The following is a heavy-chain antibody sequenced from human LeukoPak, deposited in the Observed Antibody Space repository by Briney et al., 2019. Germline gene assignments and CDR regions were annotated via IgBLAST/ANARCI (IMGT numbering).Heavy chain of an antibody. CDR3: ARIRQQLVHSNFDY. J-gene: IGHJ4*02. V-gene: IGHV3-66*01. CDR2: IYSGGST. Sequence: GGSLILSCAASGFTVSSNYMSWVRQAPGKGLEWVSVIYSGGSTYYADSVKGRFTISRDNSKNTLYLQMNSLRAEDTAVYYCARIRQQLVHSNFDYWGQGTLVTVSS. D-gene: IGHD6-13*01. CDR1: GFTVSSNY.